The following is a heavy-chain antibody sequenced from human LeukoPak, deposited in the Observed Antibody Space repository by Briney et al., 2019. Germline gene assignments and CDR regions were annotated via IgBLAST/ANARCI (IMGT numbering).Heavy chain of an antibody. D-gene: IGHD6-19*01. V-gene: IGHV3-23*01. CDR3: AKLRKQWLRNHYFDY. CDR1: GFTFSSYA. CDR2: ISGSGGST. Sequence: GGSLRLSCAASGFTFSSYAMSWVRQAPGKGLEWVSAISGSGGSTYYADSVKGRFTFSRDNSKTTLYLQMNSLSAEDTAVYYCAKLRKQWLRNHYFDYWGQGTLVTVSS. J-gene: IGHJ4*02.